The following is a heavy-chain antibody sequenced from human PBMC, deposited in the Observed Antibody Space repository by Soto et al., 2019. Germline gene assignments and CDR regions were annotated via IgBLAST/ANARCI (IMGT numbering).Heavy chain of an antibody. CDR3: AREENCTGGNCYSDYFHR. J-gene: IGHJ1*01. Sequence: ASVKVSCKASGYLFTAYSMHWVRLAPGQGLEWMGVVNPSGGSTKYAQNFQGRVTMTRDTSTTTIYMELSSLRSDDTAIYYCAREENCTGGNCYSDYFHRWGQGTLVTVSS. D-gene: IGHD2-15*01. CDR2: VNPSGGST. CDR1: GYLFTAYS. V-gene: IGHV1-46*01.